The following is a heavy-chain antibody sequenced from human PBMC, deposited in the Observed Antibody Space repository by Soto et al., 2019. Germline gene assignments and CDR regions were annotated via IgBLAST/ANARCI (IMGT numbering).Heavy chain of an antibody. Sequence: QVQLVQSGAEVKKPGASVKVSCKASGYTFTSYGISWVRQAPGQGLEWMGWISAYNGNTNYAQKLQGRVTMTTDTSTSTAYMELRSLRSDDTAVYYCARDASMVRGATDYYYYGMDVWGQGTTVTVSS. CDR1: GYTFTSYG. CDR2: ISAYNGNT. V-gene: IGHV1-18*01. J-gene: IGHJ6*02. CDR3: ARDASMVRGATDYYYYGMDV. D-gene: IGHD3-10*01.